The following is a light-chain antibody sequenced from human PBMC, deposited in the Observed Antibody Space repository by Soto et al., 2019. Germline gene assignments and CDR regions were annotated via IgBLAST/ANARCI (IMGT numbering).Light chain of an antibody. Sequence: HSVLTQPASVSGSPGQSITISCTGTSSDVGGYNYVSWYQQHPGKAPKFMIYEVSNRPSGVSSRFSGSKSGNTASLTISGLQAEDEADYYCSSYTGSNIVFGGGTKLTVL. CDR1: SSDVGGYNY. CDR3: SSYTGSNIV. V-gene: IGLV2-14*01. J-gene: IGLJ3*02. CDR2: EVS.